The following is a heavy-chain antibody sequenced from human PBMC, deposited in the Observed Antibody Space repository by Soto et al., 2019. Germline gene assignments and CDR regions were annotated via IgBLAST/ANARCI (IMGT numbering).Heavy chain of an antibody. V-gene: IGHV1-46*03. D-gene: IGHD1-26*01. Sequence: ASVKVSCKASGYTFTTYHIHWVRQAPGQGLEWMGIINPSGGSTSSAQQFQGRVTMTRDTSTSTVYMELSSLRSEDTAVYYCTRAMGFRYAYYWGQGTQVTVSS. CDR2: INPSGGST. CDR1: GYTFTTYH. J-gene: IGHJ4*02. CDR3: TRAMGFRYAYY.